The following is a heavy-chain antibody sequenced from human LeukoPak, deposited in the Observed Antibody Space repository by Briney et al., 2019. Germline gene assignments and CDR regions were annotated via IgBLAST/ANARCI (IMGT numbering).Heavy chain of an antibody. CDR3: VMTATYFDY. CDR1: GLIVSGHY. D-gene: IGHD2-21*02. V-gene: IGHV3-53*01. Sequence: GGSLRLSCAASGLIVSGHYMSWVRQAPGKGLEWVSVIYNDGSAYYADSVKGRFTISRDNSKNTLYLQMNSLRAEDTAVYYCVMTATYFDYWGQGTLVTVSS. CDR2: IYNDGSA. J-gene: IGHJ4*02.